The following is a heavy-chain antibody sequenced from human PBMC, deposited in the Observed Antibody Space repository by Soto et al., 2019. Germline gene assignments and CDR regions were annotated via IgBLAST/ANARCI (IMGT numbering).Heavy chain of an antibody. CDR1: GDSVSSNSAA. CDR3: ARDLQSRAAAQDAFDI. CDR2: TYYRSKWYN. V-gene: IGHV6-1*01. D-gene: IGHD6-13*01. Sequence: SQTLSLTCVISGDSVSSNSAAWNWIRQSPSRGLEWLGRTYYRSKWYNDYAVSVKSRITINPDTSKNQFSLQLNSVTPEDTAVYYCARDLQSRAAAQDAFDIWGQGTMVTVSS. J-gene: IGHJ3*02.